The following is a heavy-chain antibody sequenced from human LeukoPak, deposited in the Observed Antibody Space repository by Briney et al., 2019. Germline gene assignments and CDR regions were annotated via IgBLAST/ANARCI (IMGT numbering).Heavy chain of an antibody. J-gene: IGHJ4*02. CDR1: GFTFSSYS. Sequence: GGSLRLSCAASGFTFSSYSMNWVRQAPGKGLEWVSSISSSSSYIYYADSVKGRFTISRDNAKNSLYLQMNSLGAEDTAVYYCARDSDYGDHDYWGQGTLVTVSS. V-gene: IGHV3-21*01. CDR3: ARDSDYGDHDY. D-gene: IGHD4-17*01. CDR2: ISSSSSYI.